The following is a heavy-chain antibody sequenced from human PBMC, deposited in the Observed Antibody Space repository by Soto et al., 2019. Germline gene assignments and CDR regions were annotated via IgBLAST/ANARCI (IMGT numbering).Heavy chain of an antibody. Sequence: QVQLQESGPGLVKPSETLSLTCTVSGGSITRGGYYWSWIRQHPGKGLEWIGYIYSRGTTYYNPSHKTLVTISVDTSKNQASLKLTSVTDADTAVYYCAKDPARWGQGTLVTVSS. J-gene: IGHJ4*02. CDR2: IYSRGTT. CDR1: GGSITRGGYY. V-gene: IGHV4-31*01. CDR3: AKDPAR.